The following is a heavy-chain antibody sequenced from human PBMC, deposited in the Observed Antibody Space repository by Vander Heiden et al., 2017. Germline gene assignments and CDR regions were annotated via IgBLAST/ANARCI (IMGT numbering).Heavy chain of an antibody. CDR3: ARHAAVYCGGDCYPH. Sequence: SPCLTCTVSGGSISSSSHYWGWIRQPPGKGLEWIGSIYYSGSTYYNPSLKSRVTISVDTSKNQFSLKLSSVTAADTAVYYCARHAAVYCGGDCYPHWGQGTLVTVSS. D-gene: IGHD2-21*02. J-gene: IGHJ4*02. CDR1: GGSISSSSHY. V-gene: IGHV4-39*01. CDR2: IYYSGST.